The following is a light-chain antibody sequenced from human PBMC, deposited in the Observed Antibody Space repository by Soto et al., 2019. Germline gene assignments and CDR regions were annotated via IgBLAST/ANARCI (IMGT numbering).Light chain of an antibody. CDR2: TVS. Sequence: IQMTQSPSSVSASVGDTVTLSCQTSHGVSGWLAWYQQKPGKAPTLLIYTVSNLQSGVPSRFSGSGSGTDLSLTITNLQPEDFATYFCQQGKTFPFTFGPGTKV. J-gene: IGKJ3*01. CDR1: HGVSGW. V-gene: IGKV1-12*01. CDR3: QQGKTFPFT.